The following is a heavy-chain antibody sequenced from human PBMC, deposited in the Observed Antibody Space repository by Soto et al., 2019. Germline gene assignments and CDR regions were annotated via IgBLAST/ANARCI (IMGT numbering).Heavy chain of an antibody. Sequence: QVQLQESGPRLVKPSETLSLTCTVSGASIGASYWSWIRQSPGKGLEWMGYIFYRGRTNYSPSLNSRVSMTVASSKNQVSLTLSSVTAADTAVHYCARVSTVTNLDYWGHGMLVTVAA. J-gene: IGHJ4*01. CDR3: ARVSTVTNLDY. CDR1: GASIGASY. CDR2: IFYRGRT. V-gene: IGHV4-59*01. D-gene: IGHD4-17*01.